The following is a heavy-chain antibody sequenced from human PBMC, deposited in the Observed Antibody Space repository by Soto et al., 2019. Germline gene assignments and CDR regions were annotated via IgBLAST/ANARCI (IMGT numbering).Heavy chain of an antibody. CDR1: GGTFSSYA. J-gene: IGHJ3*02. CDR3: ARVLDIVVVVAAAHAFDI. V-gene: IGHV1-69*12. Sequence: QVQLVQSGAEVKKPGSSVKVSCKASGGTFSSYAISWVRQAPGQGLEWMGGIIPIFGTANYAQKFQGRVTITADESTSTAYMELSSLRSEDTAVYYCARVLDIVVVVAAAHAFDIWSQGTMVTVSS. CDR2: IIPIFGTA. D-gene: IGHD2-15*01.